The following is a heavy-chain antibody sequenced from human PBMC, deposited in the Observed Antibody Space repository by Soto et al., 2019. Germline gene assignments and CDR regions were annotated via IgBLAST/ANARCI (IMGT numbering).Heavy chain of an antibody. CDR1: GFTFIIYS. Sequence: WGSRILSCSASGFTFIIYSMNWVRQAPGKGLEWVSSISSSSSYIYYADSVKGRFTISRDNAKNSLYLQMNSLRAEDTAVYYCASALAIAAAETDYWGQGPLVTVSS. CDR3: ASALAIAAAETDY. J-gene: IGHJ4*02. V-gene: IGHV3-21*01. D-gene: IGHD6-13*01. CDR2: ISSSSSYI.